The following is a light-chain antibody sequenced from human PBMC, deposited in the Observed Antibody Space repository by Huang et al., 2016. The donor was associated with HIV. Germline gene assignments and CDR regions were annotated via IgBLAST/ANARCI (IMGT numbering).Light chain of an antibody. CDR2: AAS. CDR3: QQVNSYPIT. J-gene: IGKJ5*01. Sequence: IQLTQSPSSLAASVGDRVTVTCRATQGISTFLAWYQQKPGKAPKLLISAASTLQSGVPSRFSGSGSGTDVTLTISSLQPEDFATYYCQQVNSYPITFGQGTRLETK. V-gene: IGKV1-9*01. CDR1: QGISTF.